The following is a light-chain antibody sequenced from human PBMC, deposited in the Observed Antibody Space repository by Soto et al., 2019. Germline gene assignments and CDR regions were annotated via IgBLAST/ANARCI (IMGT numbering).Light chain of an antibody. Sequence: EIVLTQSPATLSLSPGERATLSCRASRSISSFLALYQQKPGQAPRLLIDATFNRATGIPARFSGSGSGTEFTLTISGLEPEEFAVYYCQQRANWPPLTFGRGTKVAI. V-gene: IGKV3-11*01. CDR1: RSISSF. J-gene: IGKJ4*01. CDR3: QQRANWPPLT. CDR2: ATF.